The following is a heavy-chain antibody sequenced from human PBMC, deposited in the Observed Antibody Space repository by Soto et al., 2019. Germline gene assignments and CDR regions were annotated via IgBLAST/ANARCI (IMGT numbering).Heavy chain of an antibody. D-gene: IGHD3-10*01. CDR1: GGSIDSSNW. CDR2: VYYNGDT. V-gene: IGHV4-4*02. J-gene: IGHJ1*01. Sequence: QVQLQESGPGLVEPSGTLSLTCAVSGGSIDSSNWWSWVRQPPGKGLEWIGEVYYNGDTNYNPSCKNVVTVAADPSTNQFSLKLSFVTAADTAVYYCAHGSLLLPGEISRFFQQWGQGTLVTVSS. CDR3: AHGSLLLPGEISRFFQQ.